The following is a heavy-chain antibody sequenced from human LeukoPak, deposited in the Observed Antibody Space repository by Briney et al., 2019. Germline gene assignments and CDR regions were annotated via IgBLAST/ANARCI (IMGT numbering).Heavy chain of an antibody. CDR3: ARDRITGTSNFDY. V-gene: IGHV3-33*01. Sequence: GGSLRLSCAASGFTFSSYGMHWVRQAPGKGLEWVAVIWYDGSNKYYADSVKGRFTISRDNSKNTLYLRMNSLRAEDTAVYYCARDRITGTSNFDYWGQGTLVTVSS. J-gene: IGHJ4*02. D-gene: IGHD1-7*01. CDR1: GFTFSSYG. CDR2: IWYDGSNK.